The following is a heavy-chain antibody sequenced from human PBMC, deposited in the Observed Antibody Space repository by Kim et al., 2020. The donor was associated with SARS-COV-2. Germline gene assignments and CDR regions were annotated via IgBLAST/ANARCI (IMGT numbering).Heavy chain of an antibody. CDR1: GGTYRSYA. Sequence: SVKVSCKASGGTYRSYAISWVRQAPGQGLEWMGGIIPIFGTTNYTQKFKGRVTITADDSTSAAYMELSSLRSEDTAVYFCARGIYYYDRGGYYNLRFWGQGTLVTVSS. V-gene: IGHV1-69*13. J-gene: IGHJ4*02. CDR2: IIPIFGTT. CDR3: ARGIYYYDRGGYYNLRF. D-gene: IGHD3-22*01.